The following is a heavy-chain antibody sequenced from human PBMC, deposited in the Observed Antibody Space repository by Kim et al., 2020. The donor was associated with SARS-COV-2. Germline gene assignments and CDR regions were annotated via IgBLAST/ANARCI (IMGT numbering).Heavy chain of an antibody. D-gene: IGHD3-22*01. Sequence: EYVKGRFTNSRDNSKNTLYLQMNRLRAEDTAVYYCAREDYYDSSGGAFDIWGQGTMVTVSS. V-gene: IGHV3-30*01. CDR3: AREDYYDSSGGAFDI. J-gene: IGHJ3*02.